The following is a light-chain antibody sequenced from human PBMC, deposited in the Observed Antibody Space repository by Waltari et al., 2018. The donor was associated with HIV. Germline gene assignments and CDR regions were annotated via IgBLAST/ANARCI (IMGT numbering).Light chain of an antibody. CDR1: RSAVGSYNL. Sequence: QSALTQPASASGSPAQSITISCTGTRSAVGSYNLVSWYQQHPGKAPKLMIYEVSKRPSGVSNRFSGSKSGNTASLTISGLQAEDEADYYCCSYAGSSTPVFGGGTKLTVL. V-gene: IGLV2-23*02. J-gene: IGLJ2*01. CDR3: CSYAGSSTPV. CDR2: EVS.